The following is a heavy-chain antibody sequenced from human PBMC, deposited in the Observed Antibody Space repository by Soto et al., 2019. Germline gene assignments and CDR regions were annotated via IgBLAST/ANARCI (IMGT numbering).Heavy chain of an antibody. J-gene: IGHJ3*02. V-gene: IGHV4-4*07. Sequence: KSSETLSLTCTVSGGSISSYYWSWIRQPAGKGLEWIGRIYTSGSTNYNPSLKSRVTMSVDTSKNQFSLKLSSVTAADTAVYYCARDPPRTDSSGYLRAFDIWGQGTMVTVSS. D-gene: IGHD3-22*01. CDR2: IYTSGST. CDR1: GGSISSYY. CDR3: ARDPPRTDSSGYLRAFDI.